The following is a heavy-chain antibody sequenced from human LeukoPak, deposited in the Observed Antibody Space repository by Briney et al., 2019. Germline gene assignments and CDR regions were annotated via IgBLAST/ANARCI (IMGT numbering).Heavy chain of an antibody. J-gene: IGHJ4*02. CDR3: AKDRGAAAWVLYFDY. CDR2: ISYHESDQ. Sequence: PGRSLRLSCAASGFTFSSYGIHWVRQAPGKGLEWVAVISYHESDQFYADSVEGRFTVSRDNSKNTLYLQMNSLRPEDTAVYFCAKDRGAAAWVLYFDYWGQGTLVTVSS. D-gene: IGHD3-10*01. CDR1: GFTFSSYG. V-gene: IGHV3-30*18.